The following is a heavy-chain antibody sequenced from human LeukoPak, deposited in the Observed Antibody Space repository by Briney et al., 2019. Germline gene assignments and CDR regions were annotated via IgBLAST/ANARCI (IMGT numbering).Heavy chain of an antibody. D-gene: IGHD4-11*01. CDR3: ARGTTVSTPDFDY. CDR2: IFYSGST. J-gene: IGHJ4*02. V-gene: IGHV4-39*07. CDR1: SGSISTSNYY. Sequence: PSETLSLTCTVSSGSISTSNYYWGWVRQPPGKALEWIGNIFYSGSTYYSPSLKSRVTISLDTSRNQFSLKLNSVTAADTAVYYCARGTTVSTPDFDYWGQGTLVTVSS.